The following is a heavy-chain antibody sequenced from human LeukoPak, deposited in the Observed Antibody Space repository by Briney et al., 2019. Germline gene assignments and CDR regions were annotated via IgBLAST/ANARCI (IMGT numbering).Heavy chain of an antibody. CDR1: GYSFTSYW. D-gene: IGHD6-19*01. V-gene: IGHV5-51*01. CDR2: IYPGDSDT. J-gene: IGHJ6*03. Sequence: HGESLKISRKGSGYSFTSYWIGWVRQMPGKSLEWLGIIYPGDSDTRYRPSFQGQVTISADKSISTAYLQWSSLKASDTAMYYCGRQVAVAEGSGSYYYMDVWGKGTTVTVSS. CDR3: GRQVAVAEGSGSYYYMDV.